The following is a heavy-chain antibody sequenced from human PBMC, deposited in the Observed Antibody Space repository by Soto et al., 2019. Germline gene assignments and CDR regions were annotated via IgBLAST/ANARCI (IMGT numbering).Heavy chain of an antibody. V-gene: IGHV1-2*04. J-gene: IGHJ6*02. CDR1: GYTFTGYY. CDR3: ARDSTGTTGSRYYYYGMDV. CDR2: INPNSGGT. D-gene: IGHD1-7*01. Sequence: ASVKASCKASGYTFTGYYMHWVRQAPGQGLEWMGWINPNSGGTNYAQKFQGWVTMTRDTSISTAYMELSRLRSDNTAVYYCARDSTGTTGSRYYYYGMDVWGQGTTVTVSS.